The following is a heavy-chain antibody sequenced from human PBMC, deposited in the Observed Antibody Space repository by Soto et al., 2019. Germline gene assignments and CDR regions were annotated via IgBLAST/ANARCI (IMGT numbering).Heavy chain of an antibody. CDR3: ARDKRSGIADVRYYFDY. V-gene: IGHV4-4*02. CDR1: SGSISSSNW. J-gene: IGHJ4*02. CDR2: IYHNGST. Sequence: QVQLQESGPGLVKPSGTLSLTGAVSSGSISSSNWWSWVRQPPGKRLEWIGEIYHNGSTNYNPSLNSRVTMSVDKSTNQFSLKLSSVTAANTAVYYCARDKRSGIADVRYYFDYWGQGTLVTVSS. D-gene: IGHD6-13*01.